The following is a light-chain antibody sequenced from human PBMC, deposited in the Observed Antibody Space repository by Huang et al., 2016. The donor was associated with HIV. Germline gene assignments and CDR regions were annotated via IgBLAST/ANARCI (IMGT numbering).Light chain of an antibody. V-gene: IGKV4-1*01. J-gene: IGKJ4*01. CDR2: CAS. CDR3: QQYYTTPLT. CDR1: QSVLLSANNKNY. Sequence: DIVMTQSPDSLAVSLGERATINCKSSQSVLLSANNKNYLAWYQQKPGQPPKLLISCASTRESGVPDRFSGSGSGTDFTLTISSLQAGDVAVYYCQQYYTTPLTFGGGTKVEI.